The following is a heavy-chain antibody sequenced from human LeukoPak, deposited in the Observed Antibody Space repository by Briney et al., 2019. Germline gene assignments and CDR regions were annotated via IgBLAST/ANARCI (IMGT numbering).Heavy chain of an antibody. J-gene: IGHJ6*02. Sequence: GGSLRLSCAASGFTFDDYAMHWVRQAPGKGLEWVSLISGVGGSTYYADSVKGRFNISRDNSKNSLYLQMNSLRTEDTALYYCAKDRVGYYDSSGYYNYYYYGMDVWGQGTRVTVSS. CDR3: AKDRVGYYDSSGYYNYYYYGMDV. V-gene: IGHV3-43*02. CDR2: ISGVGGST. CDR1: GFTFDDYA. D-gene: IGHD3-22*01.